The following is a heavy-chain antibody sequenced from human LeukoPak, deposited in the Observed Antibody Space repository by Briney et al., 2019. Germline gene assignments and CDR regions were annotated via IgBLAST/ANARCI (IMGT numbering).Heavy chain of an antibody. CDR3: ARGRAAAGQRWFDP. J-gene: IGHJ5*02. CDR2: INHSGST. D-gene: IGHD6-13*01. Sequence: SETLSLTCAAYGGSFSGYYWSWIRQPPGKGLEWIGEINHSGSTNYNPSLKSRVTISVDTSKNQFSLKLSSVTAADTAVYYCARGRAAAGQRWFDPWGQGTLVTVSS. CDR1: GGSFSGYY. V-gene: IGHV4-34*01.